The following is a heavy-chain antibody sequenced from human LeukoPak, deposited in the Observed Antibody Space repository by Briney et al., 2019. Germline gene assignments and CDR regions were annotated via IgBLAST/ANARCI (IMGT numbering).Heavy chain of an antibody. V-gene: IGHV1-2*02. CDR1: GYTFTGYY. CDR3: ARVRYRLAETYIDY. CDR2: INPNSGGT. J-gene: IGHJ4*02. D-gene: IGHD3-16*01. Sequence: ASVKVSCKASGYTFTGYYMHWVRQAPGQGLEWMGWINPNSGGTNYAQKFQGRVTMTRDTAISTAYMELSRLRSDDTAVYYCARVRYRLAETYIDYWGQGTLVTVSS.